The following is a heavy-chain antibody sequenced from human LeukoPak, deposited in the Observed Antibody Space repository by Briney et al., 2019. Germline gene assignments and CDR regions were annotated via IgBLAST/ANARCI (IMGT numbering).Heavy chain of an antibody. CDR1: GGSISSGGYY. J-gene: IGHJ4*02. CDR2: IYTSGST. Sequence: SQTLSLTCTVSGGSISSGGYYWSWIRQPAGKGLEWIGRIYTSGSTNYNPSLKSRVTISVDTSKNQFSLKLSSVTAADTAVYYCARGDGYDPIDYWGQGTLVTVSS. CDR3: ARGDGYDPIDY. V-gene: IGHV4-61*02. D-gene: IGHD5-12*01.